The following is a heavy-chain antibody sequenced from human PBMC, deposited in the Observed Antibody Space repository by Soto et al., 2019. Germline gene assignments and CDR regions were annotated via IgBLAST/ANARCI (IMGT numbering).Heavy chain of an antibody. CDR3: ARGHGVIIGAMDV. J-gene: IGHJ6*02. V-gene: IGHV1-18*01. D-gene: IGHD3-3*01. CDR1: GYRFETYA. CDR2: TSSYNTDT. Sequence: QVQLVQSGGEVKKPGASVKVSCKSSGYRFETYAMNWVRQAPGQGLEWMGWTSSYNTDTFYADKFQDRVSMTTDTATGTAYMELRSLSSDATAVYYCARGHGVIIGAMDVWGQGTAVTVSS.